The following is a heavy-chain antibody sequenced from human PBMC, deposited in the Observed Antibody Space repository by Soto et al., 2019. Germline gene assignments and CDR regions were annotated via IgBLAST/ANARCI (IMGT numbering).Heavy chain of an antibody. Sequence: VPLNGAWKASVYTISSYPIHWLRHAPGQMLEWMGWINAGNGNTKYSQKFPGRVTITRDTSASTAYMELSSLRSEDTAVYYCARPRRDGYNSFEYWGQGTPGTVSS. CDR3: ARPRRDGYNSFEY. CDR1: VYTISSYP. D-gene: IGHD1-1*01. V-gene: IGHV1-3*01. CDR2: INAGNGNT. J-gene: IGHJ4*02.